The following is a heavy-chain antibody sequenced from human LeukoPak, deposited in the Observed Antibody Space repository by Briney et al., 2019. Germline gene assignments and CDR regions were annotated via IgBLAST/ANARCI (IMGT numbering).Heavy chain of an antibody. J-gene: IGHJ4*02. V-gene: IGHV3-21*01. D-gene: IGHD3-22*01. Sequence: GGSLRLSCAASGFTFSSYSMNWVRQAPGKGLEWVSSISSSSSCIYYADSVKGRFTISRDNAKNSLYLQMNSLRAEDTAVYYCARDSSRDYYDSHPLNYFDYWGQGTLVTVSS. CDR2: ISSSSSCI. CDR1: GFTFSSYS. CDR3: ARDSSRDYYDSHPLNYFDY.